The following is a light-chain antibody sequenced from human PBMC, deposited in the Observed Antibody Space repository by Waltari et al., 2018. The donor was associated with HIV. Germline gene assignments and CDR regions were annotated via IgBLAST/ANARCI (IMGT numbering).Light chain of an antibody. J-gene: IGLJ3*02. CDR3: QSFDNSLSAVL. CDR1: SSNIGAHYG. Sequence: QSVLTQPPSVSGAPGQTVTISCTGSSSNIGAHYGVNWYQQRPGTAPRLLIFSDHNRPSGVPDRFSSSRSGTSASLAITGLQAEDESDYYCQSFDNSLSAVLFGGGTKLTVL. CDR2: SDH. V-gene: IGLV1-40*01.